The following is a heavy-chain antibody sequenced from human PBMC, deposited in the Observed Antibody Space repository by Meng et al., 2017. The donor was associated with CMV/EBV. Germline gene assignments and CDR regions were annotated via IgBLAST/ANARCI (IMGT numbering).Heavy chain of an antibody. V-gene: IGHV4-59*12. CDR3: ARGLREFYYYYGMDV. D-gene: IGHD3-10*01. J-gene: IGHJ6*02. Sequence: SETLSLTCTVSGGSISSYYWSWIRQPPGKGLEWIGYIYYSGSTNYNPSLKSRVTISVDTSKNQFSLKLSSVTAADTAVYYCARGLREFYYYYGMDVWGQGTTVTVSS. CDR1: GGSISSYY. CDR2: IYYSGST.